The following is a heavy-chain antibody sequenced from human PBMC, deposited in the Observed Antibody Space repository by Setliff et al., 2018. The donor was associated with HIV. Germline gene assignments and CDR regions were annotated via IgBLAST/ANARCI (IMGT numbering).Heavy chain of an antibody. CDR3: SRGTYYKGFDP. CDR1: GGSINTGGYY. V-gene: IGHV4-31*11. Sequence: PSETLSLTCVVSGGSINTGGYYWTWIRQVPGKGLDWFGSTYYTGTTHYNPSLKSRLTISIDKSQNHFSLKLTSVTAADTALYFCSRGTYYKGFDPWGQGTPVTVSS. CDR2: TYYTGTT. D-gene: IGHD3-10*01. J-gene: IGHJ5*02.